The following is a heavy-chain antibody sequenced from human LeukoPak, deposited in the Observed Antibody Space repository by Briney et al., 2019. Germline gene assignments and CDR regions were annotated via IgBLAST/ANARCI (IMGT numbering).Heavy chain of an antibody. V-gene: IGHV3-7*01. J-gene: IGHJ4*02. CDR3: ARAGSGRGYDY. CDR2: IRQDGSEK. D-gene: IGHD3-10*01. CDR1: GFTFTSYW. Sequence: GGSLRLSCAASGFTFTSYWMSWVRQAPGKGLDWVANIRQDGSEKYYVDSVEGRFTVSRDNAKNSLYLQMNSLRAEDTAVYYCARAGSGRGYDYWGQGTLVTVSS.